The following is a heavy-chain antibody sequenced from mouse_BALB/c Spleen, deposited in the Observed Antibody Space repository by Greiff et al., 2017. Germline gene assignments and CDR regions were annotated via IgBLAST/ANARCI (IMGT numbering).Heavy chain of an antibody. V-gene: IGHV5-4*02. CDR2: ISDGGSYT. J-gene: IGHJ2*01. CDR1: GFTFSDYY. D-gene: IGHD2-2*01. Sequence: DVMLVESGGGLVKPGGSLKLSCAASGFTFSDYYMYWVRQTPEKRLEWVATISDGGSYTYYPDSVKGRFTISRDNAKNNLYLQMSSLKSEDTAMYYCARERDRSTMVTTGYFDYWGQGTTLTVSS. CDR3: ARERDRSTMVTTGYFDY.